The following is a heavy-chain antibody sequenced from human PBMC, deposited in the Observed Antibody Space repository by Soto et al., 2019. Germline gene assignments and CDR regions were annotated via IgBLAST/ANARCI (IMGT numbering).Heavy chain of an antibody. J-gene: IGHJ4*02. Sequence: EVHLVESGGGLVKPGGSLRLSCAASGFTFSNAWMSWVRHAPGKGLEWVGRIKRKTDGGAADSAAPVKGRFTISRDDSKNTLYLQMNSLKTEDTAVYYCTTNRGEWYFFDYWGQGAQVTVSS. V-gene: IGHV3-15*01. CDR3: TTNRGEWYFFDY. D-gene: IGHD3-16*01. CDR2: IKRKTDGGAA. CDR1: GFTFSNAW.